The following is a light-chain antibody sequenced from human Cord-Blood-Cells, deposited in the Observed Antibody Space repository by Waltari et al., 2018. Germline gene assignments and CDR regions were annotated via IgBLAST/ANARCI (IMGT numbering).Light chain of an antibody. J-gene: IGKJ3*01. Sequence: IVFMQSPGALSLLPGGTATLSCRASQSVSSSYLAWYQQKPGQAPRLLIYGASSRATGIPDRFSGSGSGTDFTITISRMEPEDFAVYYCQQYGSSPTFGPGTKVDIK. V-gene: IGKV3-20*01. CDR1: QSVSSSY. CDR2: GAS. CDR3: QQYGSSPT.